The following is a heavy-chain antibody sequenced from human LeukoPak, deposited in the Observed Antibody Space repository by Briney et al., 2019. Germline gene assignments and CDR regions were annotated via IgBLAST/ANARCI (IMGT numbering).Heavy chain of an antibody. J-gene: IGHJ4*02. V-gene: IGHV3-74*01. CDR2: VNTDGSAT. Sequence: PGGSLRLSCAASGFTFSSNWMRWVRQAPGKGLVWVSYVNTDGSATTYADSVKGRFTISRDNAKNTLYLQMNSLRAEDTAVYYCARGGQGAVDYWGQGTLVTVSS. CDR1: GFTFSSNW. D-gene: IGHD3-16*01. CDR3: ARGGQGAVDY.